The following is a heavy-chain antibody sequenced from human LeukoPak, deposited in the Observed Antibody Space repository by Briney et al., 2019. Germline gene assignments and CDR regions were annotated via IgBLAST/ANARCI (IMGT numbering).Heavy chain of an antibody. CDR1: GFTFSSYG. CDR3: ARVWKGYFDY. J-gene: IGHJ4*02. V-gene: IGHV3-23*01. Sequence: GGSLRLSCAASGFTFSSYGMSWVRQAPGKGLEWVSAISGSGGSTYYADSVKGRFTISRDNAKNTLYLQMNSLRAEDTAVYYCARVWKGYFDYWGQGTLVTVSS. CDR2: ISGSGGST. D-gene: IGHD3-3*01.